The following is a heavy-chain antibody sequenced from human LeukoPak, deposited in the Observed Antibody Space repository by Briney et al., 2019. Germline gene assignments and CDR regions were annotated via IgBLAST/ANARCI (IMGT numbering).Heavy chain of an antibody. CDR3: AKSDWFDP. CDR2: IKSDGVST. J-gene: IGHJ5*02. CDR1: GFTFSRYW. V-gene: IGHV3-74*01. Sequence: GGSLRLSCAASGFTFSRYWMHWVRQAPGKGLVWVSRIKSDGVSTTYADSVKGRFTISRDNAKNTLYLQMNSLRAEDTAVYYCAKSDWFDPWGQGTLVTVSS.